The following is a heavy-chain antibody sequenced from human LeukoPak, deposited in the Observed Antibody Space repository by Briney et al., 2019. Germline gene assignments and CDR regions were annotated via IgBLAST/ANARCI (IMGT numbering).Heavy chain of an antibody. J-gene: IGHJ4*02. Sequence: GGSRRFSCAASGFTFSSYAMHWVRQAPGKGLEWVAVISYDGRNNLYASSGKGRITSTRDNAKNTLYLQMNSLRAEDTAVYYCARGRNYYDSSGYSYYFDYWGQGALVTVSS. CDR1: GFTFSSYA. D-gene: IGHD3-22*01. CDR3: ARGRNYYDSSGYSYYFDY. CDR2: ISYDGRNN. V-gene: IGHV3-30*04.